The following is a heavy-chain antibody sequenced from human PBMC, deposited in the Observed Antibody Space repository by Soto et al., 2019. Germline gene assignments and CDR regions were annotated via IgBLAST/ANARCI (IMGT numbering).Heavy chain of an antibody. D-gene: IGHD3-10*01. J-gene: IGHJ3*02. V-gene: IGHV3-7*01. CDR3: VTSGGSGRSESYEVFDI. CDR2: IKEDGSET. Sequence: PGGSLRLSCAASGFSFSGYWMSWVRQAPGKGLEWLANIKEDGSETSYVDSVKGRFTISKDNSKDSLYLQMSGLRAEDTAVYYCVTSGGSGRSESYEVFDIWGQGTMVTVS. CDR1: GFSFSGYW.